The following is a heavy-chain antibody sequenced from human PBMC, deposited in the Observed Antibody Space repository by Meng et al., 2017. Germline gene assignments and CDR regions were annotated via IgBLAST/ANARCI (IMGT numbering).Heavy chain of an antibody. Sequence: QVQLVESGGGVVPPGRSRTLSCAASGFIFSNYEMHWVRQAPGKGLEWVACITKDGSRKYYLGSVRGRFTISRDNSKNTLYLEMNSLRSEDTALYYCARDFDYWGQGTLVTASS. J-gene: IGHJ4*02. CDR3: ARDFDY. CDR1: GFIFSNYE. V-gene: IGHV3-30*16. CDR2: ITKDGSRK.